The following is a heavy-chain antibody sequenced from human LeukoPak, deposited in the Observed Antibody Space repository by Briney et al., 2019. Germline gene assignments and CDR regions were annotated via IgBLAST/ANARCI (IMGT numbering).Heavy chain of an antibody. CDR1: GYSFTSYW. V-gene: IGHV5-51*01. Sequence: GESLKISCKASGYSFTSYWIGWVRQMPGKGLEWMGIIYPGDSGTTYSPSFQGQVTISADKSISTAYLQWTSLKASDTAMYYCARLPPTLPLRRSAGFDPWGQGTLVTVSS. D-gene: IGHD3-16*01. CDR3: ARLPPTLPLRRSAGFDP. CDR2: IYPGDSGT. J-gene: IGHJ5*02.